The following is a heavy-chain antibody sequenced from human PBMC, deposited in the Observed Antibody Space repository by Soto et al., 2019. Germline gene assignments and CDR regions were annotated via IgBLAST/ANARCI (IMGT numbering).Heavy chain of an antibody. D-gene: IGHD6-6*01. V-gene: IGHV3-33*01. J-gene: IGHJ6*03. Sequence: GGSLRLSCAASGFTFSSYGMHWVRQAPGKGLEWVAVIWYDGSNKYYADSVKGRFTISRDNSKNTLYLQMNSLRAEDTAVYYCATGYSSSLGTGYYYTDVWGKGTTVTVSS. CDR1: GFTFSSYG. CDR3: ATGYSSSLGTGYYYTDV. CDR2: IWYDGSNK.